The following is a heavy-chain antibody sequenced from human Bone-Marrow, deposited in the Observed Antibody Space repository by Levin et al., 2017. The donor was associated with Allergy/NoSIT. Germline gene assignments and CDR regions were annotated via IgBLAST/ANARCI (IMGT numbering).Heavy chain of an antibody. J-gene: IGHJ5*02. D-gene: IGHD6-13*01. Sequence: GESLKISCAASGFTFSSYEMNWVRQAPGKGLEWVSYISSSGSTIYYADSVKGRFTISRDNAKNSLYLQMNSLRAEDTAVYYCARVQSGDSSSSCNRWGQGTLVTVSS. CDR1: GFTFSSYE. CDR3: ARVQSGDSSSSCNR. V-gene: IGHV3-48*03. CDR2: ISSSGSTI.